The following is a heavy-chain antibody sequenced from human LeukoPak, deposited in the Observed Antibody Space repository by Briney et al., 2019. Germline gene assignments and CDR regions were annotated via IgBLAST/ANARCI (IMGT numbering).Heavy chain of an antibody. Sequence: GGSLRLSCAVSGFSVSGYWMTWVRQAPGKGLEWVSYISSSSFKIDYADSVKGRFTISRDNSKNSLYLQMDSLRVEDTAVYYCVRDPSYGSSWYYYMDVWGKGTTVTVSS. CDR2: ISSSSFKI. CDR3: VRDPSYGSSWYYYMDV. CDR1: GFSVSGYW. V-gene: IGHV3-48*04. D-gene: IGHD6-13*01. J-gene: IGHJ6*03.